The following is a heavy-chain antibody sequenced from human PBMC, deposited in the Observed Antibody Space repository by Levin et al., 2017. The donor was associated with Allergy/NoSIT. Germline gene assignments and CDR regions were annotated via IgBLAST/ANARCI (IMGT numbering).Heavy chain of an antibody. Sequence: GGSLRLSCAASGFIFDDYAMHWVRQAPGKGLEWVSGISRNSDDTGYADSVKGRFTIFRDNAKNFLYLQMNSLRPEDTALYYCAVFDCAEGVCPWGQGTMVTVSS. CDR2: ISRNSDDT. D-gene: IGHD2-8*01. CDR1: GFIFDDYA. J-gene: IGHJ3*01. CDR3: AVFDCAEGVCP. V-gene: IGHV3-9*01.